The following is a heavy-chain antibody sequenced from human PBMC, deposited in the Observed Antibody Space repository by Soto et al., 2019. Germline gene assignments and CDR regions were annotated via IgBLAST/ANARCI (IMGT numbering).Heavy chain of an antibody. CDR1: GGSISSGDYY. J-gene: IGHJ4*02. CDR3: ARAEVTIFGVVIPYFDY. V-gene: IGHV4-30-4*01. Sequence: PSETLSLTCTVSGGSISSGDYYWSWIRQPPGKGLEWIGYIYYSGSTYYNPSLKSRVTISVDTSKDQFSLKLSSVTAADTAVYYCARAEVTIFGVVIPYFDYWGQGTLVTVSS. CDR2: IYYSGST. D-gene: IGHD3-3*01.